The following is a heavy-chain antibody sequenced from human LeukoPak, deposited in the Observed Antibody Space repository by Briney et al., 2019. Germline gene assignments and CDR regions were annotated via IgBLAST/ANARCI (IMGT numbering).Heavy chain of an antibody. J-gene: IGHJ4*02. CDR1: GFTFSSYS. D-gene: IGHD3-22*01. Sequence: GRSLRLSCAASGFTFSSYSMNWVRQAPGKGLEWVSSISSSSSYIYYADSVKGRFTISRDNAKNSLYLQMNSLRAEDTAVYYCAREAPDSSGYNYWGQGTLVTVSS. CDR2: ISSSSSYI. CDR3: AREAPDSSGYNY. V-gene: IGHV3-21*01.